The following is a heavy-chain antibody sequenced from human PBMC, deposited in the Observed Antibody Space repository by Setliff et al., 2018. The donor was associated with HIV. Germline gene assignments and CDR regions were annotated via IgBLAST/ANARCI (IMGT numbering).Heavy chain of an antibody. CDR2: IIPIFGTA. V-gene: IGHV1-69*13. CDR1: GGTFSSYA. D-gene: IGHD3-22*01. J-gene: IGHJ3*02. CDR3: ARDPGGYDSSGFDAFDI. Sequence: SVKVSCKASGGTFSSYAISWVRQAPGQELEWMGGIIPIFGTANYAQKFQGRVTITADESTSTAYMELSSLRSEDTAVYYCARDPGGYDSSGFDAFDIWGQGTMVTVS.